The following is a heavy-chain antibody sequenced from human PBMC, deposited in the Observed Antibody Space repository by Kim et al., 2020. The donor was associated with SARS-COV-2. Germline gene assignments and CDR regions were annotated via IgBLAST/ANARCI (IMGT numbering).Heavy chain of an antibody. CDR3: ARGVTMVRGVGGDYYYYGMDV. D-gene: IGHD3-10*01. V-gene: IGHV4-4*02. Sequence: SETLSLTCAGSGGSISSSNWWSWVRQPPGKGLEWIGEIYHSGSTNYNPSLKSRVTISVDKSKNQFSLKLSSVTAADTAVYYCARGVTMVRGVGGDYYYYGMDVWGQGTTVTVSS. J-gene: IGHJ6*02. CDR1: GGSISSSNW. CDR2: IYHSGST.